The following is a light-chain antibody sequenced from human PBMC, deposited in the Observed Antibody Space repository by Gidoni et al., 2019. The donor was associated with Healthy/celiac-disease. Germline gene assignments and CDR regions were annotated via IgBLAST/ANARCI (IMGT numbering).Light chain of an antibody. CDR2: WAS. V-gene: IGKV4-1*01. CDR1: QSVLYSSNNKNY. Sequence: DIVMTQSPDSLAVPLCERATINCKSSQSVLYSSNNKNYLAWYQQKPGQPPKLLIYWASTRESGVPDRFSGSGSGTDFTLTISSLQAEDVAVYYCQQYYSTPPYTFGQGTKLEIK. J-gene: IGKJ2*01. CDR3: QQYYSTPPYT.